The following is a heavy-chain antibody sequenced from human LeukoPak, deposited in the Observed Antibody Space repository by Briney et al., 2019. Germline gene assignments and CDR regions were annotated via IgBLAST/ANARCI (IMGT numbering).Heavy chain of an antibody. Sequence: GGSLRLSCVASGFTFNTYTMNWVRQAPGKGLEWISCVGRDGSIHYADSVKGRITISRDNAKNSLFLQMNSLRAEDTAIYYCARRYYDTTGYAFDIWGQRTMVTVSS. D-gene: IGHD3-22*01. J-gene: IGHJ3*02. CDR2: VGRDGSI. V-gene: IGHV3-21*01. CDR1: GFTFNTYT. CDR3: ARRYYDTTGYAFDI.